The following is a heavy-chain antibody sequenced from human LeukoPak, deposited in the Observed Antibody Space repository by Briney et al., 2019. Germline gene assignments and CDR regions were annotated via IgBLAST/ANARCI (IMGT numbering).Heavy chain of an antibody. Sequence: SQTLSLTCAVSGGSISSGGYYWSWIRQPPGKGLEWIGEINHSGSTNYNPSLRSRVTISVDTSKNQFSLKLSSVTAADTAVYYCASLWGGGSPDHQNWFDHWGQGTLVTVSS. CDR1: GGSISSGGYY. CDR2: INHSGST. CDR3: ASLWGGGSPDHQNWFDH. D-gene: IGHD2-15*01. J-gene: IGHJ5*02. V-gene: IGHV4-31*11.